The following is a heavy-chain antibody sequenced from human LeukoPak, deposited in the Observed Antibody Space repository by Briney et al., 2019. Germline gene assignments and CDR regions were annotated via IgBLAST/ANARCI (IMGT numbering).Heavy chain of an antibody. CDR2: IIPILGIA. D-gene: IGHD3-16*01. CDR1: GGTFSSYA. Sequence: SVKVSCKASGGTFSSYAISWVRQAPGQGLEWMGRIIPILGIANYAQKFQGRVTITADKSTSTAYMELSSLRSEDTAVYYCARGGGRMITFGECFDYWGQGTLVTVSS. J-gene: IGHJ4*02. CDR3: ARGGGRMITFGECFDY. V-gene: IGHV1-69*04.